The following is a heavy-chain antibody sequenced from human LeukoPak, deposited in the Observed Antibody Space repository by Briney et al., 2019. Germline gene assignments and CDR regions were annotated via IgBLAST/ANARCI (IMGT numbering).Heavy chain of an antibody. V-gene: IGHV3-23*01. CDR3: AKGRCSGVGCDSFHS. CDR1: GLIFRSYA. Sequence: PGGSLLLPCVASGLIFRSYAMNWVRQAPGKGLEGISTISDDSSFTYYADSVKGRSAISRDDSKNTLYLQMNNLKVEDTAVYYCAKGRCSGVGCDSFHSWGQGALVTVSS. CDR2: ISDDSSFT. J-gene: IGHJ4*02. D-gene: IGHD2-15*01.